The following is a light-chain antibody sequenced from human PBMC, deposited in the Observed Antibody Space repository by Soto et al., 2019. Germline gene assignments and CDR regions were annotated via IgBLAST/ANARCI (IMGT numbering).Light chain of an antibody. CDR1: QGISSY. CDR2: AAS. CDR3: QQLDSYPIT. J-gene: IGKJ5*01. V-gene: IGKV1-9*01. Sequence: IQLTQSPSSLSASVGDRVTITCRASQGISSYLAWYQQKPGKAPKLLIFAASTLQSGVPSRFSGSGSGTDFTLTISSLQAEDFANYYCQQLDSYPITFGQGTQREIK.